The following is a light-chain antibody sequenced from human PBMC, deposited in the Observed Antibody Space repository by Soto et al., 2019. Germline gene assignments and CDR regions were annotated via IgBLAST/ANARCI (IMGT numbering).Light chain of an antibody. CDR3: QQRSNWPLT. CDR1: QSVSSN. J-gene: IGKJ4*01. V-gene: IGKV3-11*01. Sequence: EIVMTQSPANLSVSPGERATLSCRASQSVSSNLAWYQQKPGQAPRLLIYDASNRATGVPARFSGSGSGTDFSLTISSLESEDFAVYYCQQRSNWPLTFGGGTKVDIK. CDR2: DAS.